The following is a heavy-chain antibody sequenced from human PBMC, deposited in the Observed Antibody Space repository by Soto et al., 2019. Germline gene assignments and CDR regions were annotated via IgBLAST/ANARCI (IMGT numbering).Heavy chain of an antibody. D-gene: IGHD4-17*01. Sequence: QVQLVESGGGVVQPGRSLRLSCAASGFTFSSYVMHWVRQAPGKGLEWVAVISYDGSNKYYADSVKGRFTISRDSSKNTLYVQMNSLRAEDTAVYYCARADYGGDYFDYWGQGTLVTVSS. CDR1: GFTFSSYV. CDR3: ARADYGGDYFDY. V-gene: IGHV3-30-3*01. J-gene: IGHJ4*02. CDR2: ISYDGSNK.